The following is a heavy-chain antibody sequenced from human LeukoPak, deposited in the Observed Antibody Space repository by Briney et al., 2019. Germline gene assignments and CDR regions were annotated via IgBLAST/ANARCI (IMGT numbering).Heavy chain of an antibody. D-gene: IGHD6-6*01. Sequence: GGSLRLSCAASGFTFSSYAMHWVRQAPGKGLEWVAVISYDGSNKYYADSVKGRFTISRDNSKNTLYLQMNSLRAEDTAVYYCARDRGSSHYYYYYMDVWGKGTTVTVSS. J-gene: IGHJ6*03. CDR1: GFTFSSYA. V-gene: IGHV3-30*04. CDR2: ISYDGSNK. CDR3: ARDRGSSHYYYYYMDV.